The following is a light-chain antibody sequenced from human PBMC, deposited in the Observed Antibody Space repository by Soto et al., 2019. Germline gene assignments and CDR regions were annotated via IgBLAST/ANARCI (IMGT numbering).Light chain of an antibody. Sequence: EIVLTQSPGTLSLSPGERATLSCRASQSVSSSYLAWYQQKPGQAPRLLIYGASSRATDIPDRFSGSGSGTDFTFTISSLEPEDFAVYYCQQYGNSPPFTFGPGTKVDIK. CDR2: GAS. CDR1: QSVSSSY. V-gene: IGKV3-20*01. CDR3: QQYGNSPPFT. J-gene: IGKJ3*01.